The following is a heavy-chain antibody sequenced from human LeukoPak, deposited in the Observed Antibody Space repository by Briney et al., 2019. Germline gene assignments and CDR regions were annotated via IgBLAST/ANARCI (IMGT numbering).Heavy chain of an antibody. Sequence: GGSLRLSCAASGFTFSSYAMSWVRQAPGKGPEWVSAISGSGGSTYYADSVKGRFTISRDNSKNTLYLQMNSLRAEDTAVYYCAKGYYDYVWGSYRYLNAFDIWGQGTMVTVSS. CDR1: GFTFSSYA. V-gene: IGHV3-23*01. CDR3: AKGYYDYVWGSYRYLNAFDI. J-gene: IGHJ3*02. CDR2: ISGSGGST. D-gene: IGHD3-16*02.